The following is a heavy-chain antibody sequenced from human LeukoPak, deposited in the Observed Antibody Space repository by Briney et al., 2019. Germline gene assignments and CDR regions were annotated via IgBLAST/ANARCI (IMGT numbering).Heavy chain of an antibody. V-gene: IGHV7-4-1*02. Sequence: GASVKVSCKASGYIFTSYFMNWVRRAPGQGLGWMGWVNTNTGNPTYAQGFTGRFVFSLDTSVSTAYLQISSLKAEDTAVYYCARVGLPHHYYYMDVWGKGTTVTVSS. CDR2: VNTNTGNP. CDR3: ARVGLPHHYYYMDV. J-gene: IGHJ6*03. CDR1: GYIFTSYF. D-gene: IGHD3/OR15-3a*01.